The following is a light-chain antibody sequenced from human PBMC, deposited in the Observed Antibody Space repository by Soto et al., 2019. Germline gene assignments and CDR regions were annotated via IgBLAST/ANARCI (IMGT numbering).Light chain of an antibody. J-gene: IGKJ1*01. V-gene: IGKV3-20*01. Sequence: EIVLTQSPGTLSLSPGERATLSCRASQSVSSSYLAWYQQKPGQAPRLLIYGASSRATGIPDRFSGSGSGTDFTLTIIRLEPEDFAVYYCQQYVNSHRTFGQGTKVEIK. CDR3: QQYVNSHRT. CDR1: QSVSSSY. CDR2: GAS.